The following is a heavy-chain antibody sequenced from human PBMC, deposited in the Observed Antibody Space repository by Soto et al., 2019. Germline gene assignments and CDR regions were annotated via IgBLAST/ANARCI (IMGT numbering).Heavy chain of an antibody. V-gene: IGHV3-30-3*01. CDR1: GFTFSSYA. D-gene: IGHD3-10*01. J-gene: IGHJ5*02. CDR2: ISYDGSNK. CDR3: ARVSSMVRPYDP. Sequence: QVPLVESGGGVVQPGRSLRLSCAASGFTFSSYAMHWVRQAPGKGLEWVAVISYDGSNKYYADSVKGRFTISRDNSKNTLYLQMNSLRAEDTAVYYCARVSSMVRPYDPWGRGTLVTVSS.